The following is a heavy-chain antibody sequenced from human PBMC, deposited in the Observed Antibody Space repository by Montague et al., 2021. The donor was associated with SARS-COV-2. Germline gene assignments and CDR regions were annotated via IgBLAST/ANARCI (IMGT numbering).Heavy chain of an antibody. J-gene: IGHJ4*02. V-gene: IGHV4-61*02. CDR2: IYTSGST. CDR1: GGSISSGSYY. CDR3: ARGVLRYFDWTSPFDY. Sequence: TLSLTCTVSGGSISSGSYYWSWIRQPAGKGLEWTGRIYTSGSTNYNPSLKSRVTISVDTSKNQFSLKLSSVTAADTAVYYCARGVLRYFDWTSPFDYWGQGTLVTVSS. D-gene: IGHD3-9*01.